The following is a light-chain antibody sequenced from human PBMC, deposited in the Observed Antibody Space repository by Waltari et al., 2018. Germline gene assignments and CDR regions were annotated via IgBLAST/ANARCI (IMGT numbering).Light chain of an antibody. J-gene: IGLJ2*01. CDR2: EVS. Sequence: QSALTQPASVSGSPGQSITISCTGTSSDVGGYNYVSWYQQHPGKAPKLMIYEVSNRPSGVANRVAGYKSGNPASLTISGLQAEDEADYYCSSYTSSSTLVFGGGTKLTVL. CDR1: SSDVGGYNY. CDR3: SSYTSSSTLV. V-gene: IGLV2-14*01.